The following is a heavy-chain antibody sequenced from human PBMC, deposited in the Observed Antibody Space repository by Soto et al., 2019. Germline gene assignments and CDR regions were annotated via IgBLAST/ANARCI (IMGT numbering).Heavy chain of an antibody. CDR1: GGSISSSSYY. Sequence: SETLSLTCTVSGGSISSSSYYWGWIRQPPGKGLEWIGSIYYSGSTYYNPSLKSRVTISVDTSKNQFSLKLSSVTAADTAVYYCARRAVVVPAARYNWFDPWGQGTLVTVSS. J-gene: IGHJ5*02. V-gene: IGHV4-39*01. CDR2: IYYSGST. CDR3: ARRAVVVPAARYNWFDP. D-gene: IGHD2-2*01.